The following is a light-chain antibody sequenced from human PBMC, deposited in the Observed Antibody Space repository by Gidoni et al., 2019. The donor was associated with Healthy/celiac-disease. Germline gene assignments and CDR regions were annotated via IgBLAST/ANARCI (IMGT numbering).Light chain of an antibody. V-gene: IGKV3-15*01. CDR2: GAS. Sequence: EIVMTQSPATLSVSPGERATLPCRASQSVSSNLAWYQQKPGQAPRLLIYGASTRATGIPARFSGSGSGTEFTLTISSLQSEDFAVYYCQQYNSWPPLTFGQGTKVEIK. J-gene: IGKJ1*01. CDR3: QQYNSWPPLT. CDR1: QSVSSN.